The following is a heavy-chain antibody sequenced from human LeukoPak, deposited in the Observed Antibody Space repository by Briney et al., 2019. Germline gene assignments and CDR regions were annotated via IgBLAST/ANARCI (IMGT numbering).Heavy chain of an antibody. D-gene: IGHD2-15*01. Sequence: GGSLRISCAATGFNFSSNSMNWVRQAPGKGLEWVGRIKSKTVGGTTDYAAPVKGRFTISRDDSIYTLYLQMNSLKSVNTALYYCTTSLSYCSGASCYRDDYWGQGTLGTVSS. J-gene: IGHJ4*02. CDR2: IKSKTVGGTT. V-gene: IGHV3-15*01. CDR1: GFNFSSNS. CDR3: TTSLSYCSGASCYRDDY.